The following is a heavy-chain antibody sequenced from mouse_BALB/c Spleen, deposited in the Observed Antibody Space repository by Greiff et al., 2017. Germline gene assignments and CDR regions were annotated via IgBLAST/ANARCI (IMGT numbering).Heavy chain of an antibody. D-gene: IGHD6-1*01. V-gene: IGHV1-9*01. CDR3: ARSTLMDY. CDR2: ILPGSGST. J-gene: IGHJ4*01. CDR1: GYTFSSYW. Sequence: VQRVESGAELMKPGASVKISCKATGYTFSSYWIEWVKQRPGHGLEWIGEILPGSGSTNYNEKFKGKATLTADKSSSTAYMQLSSLTSENSAVYFCARSTLMDYWGQGTSVTVSS.